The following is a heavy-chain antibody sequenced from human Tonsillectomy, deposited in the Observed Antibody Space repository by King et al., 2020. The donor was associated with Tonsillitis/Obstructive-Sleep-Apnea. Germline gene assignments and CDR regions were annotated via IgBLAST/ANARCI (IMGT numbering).Heavy chain of an antibody. J-gene: IGHJ5*02. D-gene: IGHD6-13*01. Sequence: DVQLVESGGGLVQPGRSLRLSCTASGFTFGDYAMSWVRQAPGKGPEWVGFIRSKAYGGTTEYAASVKGRFTISRDDSKSIAYLQMNSLKTEDTAVYYCTRDGQAAVAGWFDPWGQGTLVTVSS. V-gene: IGHV3-49*04. CDR1: GFTFGDYA. CDR2: IRSKAYGGTT. CDR3: TRDGQAAVAGWFDP.